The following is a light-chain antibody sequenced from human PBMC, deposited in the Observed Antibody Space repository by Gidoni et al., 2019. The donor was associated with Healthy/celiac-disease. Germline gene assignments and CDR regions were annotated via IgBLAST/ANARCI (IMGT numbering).Light chain of an antibody. Sequence: DIQMTKSPSSLSASVGDRVTITCRASQSISSWLAWYQQKPGKAPKLLIYDASSLESGVPSRFGSRGSRTEFPHTIRGQEPDDCATYCSQRYKSYCTFGRGTKVEIK. J-gene: IGKJ4*02. CDR1: QSISSW. V-gene: IGKV1-5*01. CDR2: DAS. CDR3: QRYKSYCT.